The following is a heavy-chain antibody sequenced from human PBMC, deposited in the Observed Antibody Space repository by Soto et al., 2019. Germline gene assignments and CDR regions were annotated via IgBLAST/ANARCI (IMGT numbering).Heavy chain of an antibody. CDR1: EYTFTTYH. CDR2: INPSGTWT. D-gene: IGHD4-4*01. Sequence: QVQLVQSGAEVRNPGASVKVSCKASEYTFTTYHAHWVRQAPGQGLEWMGVINPSGTWTLYTQKFQGRVIMTRDTSTNTMYMEMYSLTSEDTAVYYCTGEIGVTEYLVSWGQGTRVFVSS. V-gene: IGHV1-46*03. J-gene: IGHJ4*02. CDR3: TGEIGVTEYLVS.